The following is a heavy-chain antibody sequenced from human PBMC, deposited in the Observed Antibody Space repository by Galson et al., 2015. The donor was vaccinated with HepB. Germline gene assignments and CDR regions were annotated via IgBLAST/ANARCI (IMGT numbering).Heavy chain of an antibody. CDR2: IIPIFGTA. J-gene: IGHJ3*02. CDR3: ARSGYYDSTLGAFDI. CDR1: GGTFSSYA. Sequence: SVKVSCKASGGTFSSYAISWVRQAPGQGLEWMGGIIPIFGTANYAQKFQGRVTITADESTSSAYMELSSLRSEDTAVYYCARSGYYDSTLGAFDIWGQGTMVTVSS. V-gene: IGHV1-69*13. D-gene: IGHD3-22*01.